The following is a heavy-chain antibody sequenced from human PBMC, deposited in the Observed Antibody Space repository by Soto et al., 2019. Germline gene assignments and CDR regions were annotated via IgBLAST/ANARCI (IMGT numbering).Heavy chain of an antibody. CDR1: GFTVSSNY. J-gene: IGHJ4*02. CDR3: ARDKPPGSSSWPFYFDY. Sequence: PGGSLRLSCAASGFTVSSNYMSWVRQAPGKGLEWVSVIYSDGSTYYADSVKGRFTISRDNSKNTLYLQMNSLRTEDTAVYYCARDKPPGSSSWPFYFDYWGQGTLVTVSS. D-gene: IGHD6-13*01. CDR2: IYSDGST. V-gene: IGHV3-53*01.